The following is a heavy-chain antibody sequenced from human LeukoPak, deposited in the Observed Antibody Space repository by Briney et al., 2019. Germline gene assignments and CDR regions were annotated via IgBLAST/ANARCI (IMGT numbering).Heavy chain of an antibody. V-gene: IGHV4-38-2*02. CDR2: IYYSGST. CDR1: GYSISSGYY. J-gene: IGHJ3*02. D-gene: IGHD6-13*01. Sequence: SETLSLTCTVSGYSISSGYYRGCIRQPPGKGLEWIGSIYYSGSTYYNPSLKGRVTISVDTSKNQFSLKLSSVTAADTAVYYCARDLYSSRTNDAFVIWGQGTMVTVSS. CDR3: ARDLYSSRTNDAFVI.